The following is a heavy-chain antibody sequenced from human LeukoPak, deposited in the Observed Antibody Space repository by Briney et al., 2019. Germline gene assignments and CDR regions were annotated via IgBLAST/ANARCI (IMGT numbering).Heavy chain of an antibody. CDR1: GYTFTSYG. CDR2: ISVYNGNT. Sequence: ASVKVSCKASGYTFTSYGISWVRQAPGQGLEWMGWISVYNGNTNYAQKFQGRVTMTTDTSTSTAYMELRSLRSDDTAVYYCARVLQQLEVDYWGQGTLVTVSS. J-gene: IGHJ4*02. CDR3: ARVLQQLEVDY. D-gene: IGHD6-6*01. V-gene: IGHV1-18*01.